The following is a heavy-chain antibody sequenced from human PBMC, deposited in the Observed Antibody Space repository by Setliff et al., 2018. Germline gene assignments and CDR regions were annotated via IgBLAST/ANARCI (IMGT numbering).Heavy chain of an antibody. CDR2: ISYDGSNK. CDR3: AKDDQIRGHNLDY. CDR1: GFTFSSYA. J-gene: IGHJ4*02. D-gene: IGHD3-10*01. Sequence: GGSLRLSCAASGFTFSSYAMHWVRQAPGKGLEWVAVISYDGSNKYYADSVKGRFTTSRDNSNNTLYLQMNSLRADDTATYYCAKDDQIRGHNLDYWGQGTLVTVSS. V-gene: IGHV3-30-3*01.